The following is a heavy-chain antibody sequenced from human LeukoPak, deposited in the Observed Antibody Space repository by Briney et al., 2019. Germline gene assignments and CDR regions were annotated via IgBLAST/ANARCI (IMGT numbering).Heavy chain of an antibody. V-gene: IGHV3-23*01. D-gene: IGHD3-22*01. J-gene: IGHJ4*02. Sequence: GGSLRLSCAASGFIFSSYLMSWVRQAPGKGLEWVSAISGSGGSTYYADSVKGRFTISRDNSKNTLYLQMNSLRAEDTAVYYCAKEYYYDSSGYYTDYWGQGTLVTVSS. CDR2: ISGSGGST. CDR1: GFIFSSYL. CDR3: AKEYYYDSSGYYTDY.